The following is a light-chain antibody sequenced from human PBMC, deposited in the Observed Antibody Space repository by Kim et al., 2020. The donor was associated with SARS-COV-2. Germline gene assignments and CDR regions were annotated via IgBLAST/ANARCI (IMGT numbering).Light chain of an antibody. CDR1: SSNVDGFNN. J-gene: IGLJ2*01. V-gene: IGLV2-14*03. CDR3: SSYTSSTTLV. CDR2: DVS. Sequence: GQSITNSCTEDSSNVDGFNNVFWYQQYPGKAPKVMIYDVSNRPSGVSNRFSGSKSGNTASLTISGLQVEDEGDYYCSSYTSSTTLVFGGGTQLTVL.